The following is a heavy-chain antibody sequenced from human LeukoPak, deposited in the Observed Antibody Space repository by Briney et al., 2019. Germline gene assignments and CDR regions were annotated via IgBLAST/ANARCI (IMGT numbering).Heavy chain of an antibody. CDR1: GFTFSSYG. CDR2: ISGSGGST. D-gene: IGHD1-26*01. CDR3: AKDRYSGSYLPDY. J-gene: IGHJ4*02. Sequence: PGGSLRLSCAASGFTFSSYGMSWVRQAPGKGLEWASAISGSGGSTYYADSVKGRFTISRDNSKNTLYLQMNSLRAEDTAVYYCAKDRYSGSYLPDYWGQGTLVTVSS. V-gene: IGHV3-23*01.